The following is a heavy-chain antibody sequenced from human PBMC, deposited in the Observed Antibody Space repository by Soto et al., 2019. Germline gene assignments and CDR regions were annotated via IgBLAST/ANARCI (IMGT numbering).Heavy chain of an antibody. CDR1: GGPISSYY. Sequence: SETLSLTCTVSGGPISSYYWSWIRQPPGKGLEWIGYIYYSGSTNYNPSLKSRVTISVDTSKNQFSLKLSSVTAADTAVYYCARVVGALGHWFDPWGQGTLVTVSS. D-gene: IGHD1-26*01. J-gene: IGHJ5*02. V-gene: IGHV4-59*01. CDR3: ARVVGALGHWFDP. CDR2: IYYSGST.